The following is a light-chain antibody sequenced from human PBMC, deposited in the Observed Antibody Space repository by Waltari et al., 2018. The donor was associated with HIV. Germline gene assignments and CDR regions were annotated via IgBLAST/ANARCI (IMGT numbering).Light chain of an antibody. Sequence: SYVLPQTPSVSVAPGPTARITCGGHNIGSTSLNWYQQKPRQAPVLVVYDDSDRPSGIPERFSGSNSGNTATLTISRVEAGDEADYYCQVWDSSSDHVVFGGGTKLTVL. J-gene: IGLJ2*01. CDR3: QVWDSSSDHVV. V-gene: IGLV3-21*02. CDR1: NIGSTS. CDR2: DDS.